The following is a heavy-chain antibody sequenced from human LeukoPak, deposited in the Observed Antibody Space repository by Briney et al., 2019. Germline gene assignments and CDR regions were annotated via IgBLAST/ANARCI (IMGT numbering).Heavy chain of an antibody. CDR3: ARTGVSGTLLFFHYFDP. CDR2: TSTYNGQT. CDR1: GYTFTSHG. J-gene: IGHJ5*02. Sequence: ASVTVSCTASGYTFTSHGISWVRQAPGQGLEWMGWTSTYNGQTYYTQKFHGRVIFTTDTSRSTVYSEVRSLRSDDTAVCYCARTGVSGTLLFFHYFDPWGQGTLVTVSS. V-gene: IGHV1-18*01. D-gene: IGHD5/OR15-5a*01.